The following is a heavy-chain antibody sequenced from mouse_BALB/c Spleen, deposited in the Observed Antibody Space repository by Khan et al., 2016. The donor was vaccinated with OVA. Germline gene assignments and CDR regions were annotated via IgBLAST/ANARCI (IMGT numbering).Heavy chain of an antibody. J-gene: IGHJ3*01. V-gene: IGHV1-47*01. CDR3: TRRNRYDSAWFAY. CDR1: GYTFTTYS. Sequence: QVQLKESGTELVKPGASVKMSCKAFGYTFTTYSIEWMKQNHGKSLEWIGNFHPYNDDTKYNEKFKGKAKLTVEKSSCTVYLELSRLTSDASAVYVCTRRNRYDSAWFAYWGQGTLVTVSA. D-gene: IGHD2-14*01. CDR2: FHPYNDDT.